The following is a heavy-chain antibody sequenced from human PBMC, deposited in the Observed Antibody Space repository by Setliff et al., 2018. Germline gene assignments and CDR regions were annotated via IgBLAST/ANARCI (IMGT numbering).Heavy chain of an antibody. CDR3: ARDGDGRGRYFDY. D-gene: IGHD4-17*01. CDR2: IYHSGST. CDR1: GGSISSGGYS. J-gene: IGHJ4*02. V-gene: IGHV4-30-2*01. Sequence: SETLSLTCAVSGGSISSGGYSWSWIRQPPGKGLEWIGYIYHSGSTYYNPSLKSRVTISVDRSKNQLSLKLSSVTAADTAVYYCARDGDGRGRYFDYWGQGTLVTVSS.